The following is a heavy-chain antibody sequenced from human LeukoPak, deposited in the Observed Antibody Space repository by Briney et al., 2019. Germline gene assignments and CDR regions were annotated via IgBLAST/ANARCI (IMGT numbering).Heavy chain of an antibody. CDR3: ARDYGGNSIDY. J-gene: IGHJ4*02. CDR2: IKQGGSET. Sequence: GGSLRPSCAASRFTFSSYWMSWVRQAPGKGLEWVANIKQGGSETYYVDSVKGRFTISRDNAKNSVYLQMNGLRAEDTAVYYCARDYGGNSIDYWGQGTLVTVSS. D-gene: IGHD4-23*01. V-gene: IGHV3-7*05. CDR1: RFTFSSYW.